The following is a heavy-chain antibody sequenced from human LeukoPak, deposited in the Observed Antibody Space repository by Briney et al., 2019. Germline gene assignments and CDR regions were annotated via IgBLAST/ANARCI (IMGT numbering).Heavy chain of an antibody. D-gene: IGHD2-15*01. V-gene: IGHV5-51*01. CDR3: ARRDCSGGSCYSSSDY. CDR2: IYPSDSDT. CDR1: GYSFSTYW. J-gene: IGHJ4*02. Sequence: GESLKISCKGSGYSFSTYWIGWVRQMPGKGLEWMGIIYPSDSDTRYSPSFQGQVIISADKSISTAYLQWSSLKASDTAMYYCARRDCSGGSCYSSSDYWGQGTLVTVSS.